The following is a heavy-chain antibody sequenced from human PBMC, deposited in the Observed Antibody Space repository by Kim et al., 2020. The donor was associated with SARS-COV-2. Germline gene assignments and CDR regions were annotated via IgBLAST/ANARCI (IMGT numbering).Heavy chain of an antibody. CDR3: AREAVVGATPPVYYYGMDV. J-gene: IGHJ6*02. V-gene: IGHV3-30*01. Sequence: GRFPIARDNSKNTLYLQMNSLRAEDTAVYYCAREAVVGATPPVYYYGMDVWGQGTTVTVSS. D-gene: IGHD1-26*01.